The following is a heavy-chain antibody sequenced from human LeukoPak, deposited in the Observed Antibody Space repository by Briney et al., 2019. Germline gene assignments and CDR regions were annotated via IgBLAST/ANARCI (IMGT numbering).Heavy chain of an antibody. CDR2: MNPNSGYT. Sequence: ASVKISCKASGYTFTSYDINWVRQATGQGLEWMGWMNPNSGYTSYAQKFQGRVTITRDTSISTAYMELSSLRSEDTAVYYCAREAGSIDYWGQGTLVTVSS. CDR1: GYTFTSYD. J-gene: IGHJ4*02. D-gene: IGHD1-26*01. CDR3: AREAGSIDY. V-gene: IGHV1-8*03.